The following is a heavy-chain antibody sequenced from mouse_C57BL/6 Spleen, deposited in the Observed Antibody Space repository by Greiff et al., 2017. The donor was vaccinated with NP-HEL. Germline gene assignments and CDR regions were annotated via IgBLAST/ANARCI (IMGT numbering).Heavy chain of an antibody. Sequence: VQLQQSGAELVKPGASVKLSCKASGYTFTSYWMHWVKQRPGQGLEWIGMIHPNSGSTNYNEKFKSKATLTVDKSSSTAYMQLSSLTSEESAVYYGARSTGTGAWFAYWGQGTLVTVSA. J-gene: IGHJ3*01. V-gene: IGHV1-64*01. CDR2: IHPNSGST. D-gene: IGHD4-1*01. CDR1: GYTFTSYW. CDR3: ARSTGTGAWFAY.